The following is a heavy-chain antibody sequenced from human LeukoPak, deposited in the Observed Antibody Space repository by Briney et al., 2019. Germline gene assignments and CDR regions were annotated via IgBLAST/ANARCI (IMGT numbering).Heavy chain of an antibody. V-gene: IGHV3-30*14. CDR2: ISDDGSNK. CDR1: GFTFSIYA. J-gene: IGHJ5*02. CDR3: WAHSKQLVQT. D-gene: IGHD6-13*01. Sequence: GGSLRLSCAASGFTFSIYAIHWVRQAPGKGLEWVAVISDDGSNKYYADSVKGRFTISRDNSKNTLYLQMNSLRAEDTAVYYCWAHSKQLVQTWGQGTLVTVSS.